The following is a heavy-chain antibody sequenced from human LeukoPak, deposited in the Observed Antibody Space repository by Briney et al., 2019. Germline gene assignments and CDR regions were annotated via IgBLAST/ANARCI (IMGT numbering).Heavy chain of an antibody. CDR2: VYYTGST. CDR1: GGSISSSSYY. CDR3: ASDSSGYYFFDY. V-gene: IGHV4-39*02. Sequence: SETLSLTCTVSGGSISSSSYYWGWIRQPPGNGLEWIGSVYYTGSTYYNPSLKSRVTISVDTSKNQFSLTLTSVTATDTAVYYCASDSSGYYFFDYWGQGTLVTVSS. J-gene: IGHJ4*02. D-gene: IGHD3-22*01.